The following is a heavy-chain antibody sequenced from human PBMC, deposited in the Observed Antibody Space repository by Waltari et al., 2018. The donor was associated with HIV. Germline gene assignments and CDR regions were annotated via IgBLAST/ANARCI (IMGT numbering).Heavy chain of an antibody. J-gene: IGHJ4*02. Sequence: EVTLVESGGRLVQPRGSLRLSGVSSGFTLSRYLLHWVRQAPGKGLVWISRVSSDGNSTVYADSVKGRFTISRDNAKNTLFLQMNSLRVEDTAVYFCARSLYYDFWSAYPPDYWGQGTRVTVSS. CDR2: VSSDGNST. V-gene: IGHV3-74*03. D-gene: IGHD3-3*01. CDR3: ARSLYYDFWSAYPPDY. CDR1: GFTLSRYL.